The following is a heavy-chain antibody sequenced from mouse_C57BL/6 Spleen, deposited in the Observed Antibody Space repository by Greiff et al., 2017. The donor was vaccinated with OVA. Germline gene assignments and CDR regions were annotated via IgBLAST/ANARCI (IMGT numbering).Heavy chain of an antibody. CDR3: ARALIYYGNYEVDY. CDR1: GYSITSGYY. D-gene: IGHD2-1*01. CDR2: ISYDGSN. V-gene: IGHV3-6*01. J-gene: IGHJ4*01. Sequence: EVQVVESGPGLVKPSQSLSLTCSVTGYSITSGYYWNWIRQFPGNKLEWMGYISYDGSNNYNPSLKNRISITRDTSKNQFFLKLNSVTTEDTATYYCARALIYYGNYEVDYWGQGTSVTVSS.